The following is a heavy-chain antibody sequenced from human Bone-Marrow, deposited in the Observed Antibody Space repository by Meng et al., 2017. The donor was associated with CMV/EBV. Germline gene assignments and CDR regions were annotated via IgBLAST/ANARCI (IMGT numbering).Heavy chain of an antibody. J-gene: IGHJ6*02. CDR2: IKQDGSEK. CDR3: ARDPATHYDFWSGYLSGYYYGMDV. V-gene: IGHV3-7*01. CDR1: GFTFSSYW. Sequence: GESLKISCAASGFTFSSYWMSWVRQAPGKGLEWVANIKQDGSEKYYVDSVKGRFTISRDNAKNSLYLQMNSLRAEDTAVYYCARDPATHYDFWSGYLSGYYYGMDVWGQGTTVTVSS. D-gene: IGHD3-3*01.